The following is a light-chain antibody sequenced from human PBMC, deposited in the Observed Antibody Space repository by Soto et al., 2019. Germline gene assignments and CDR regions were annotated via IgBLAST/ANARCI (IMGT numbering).Light chain of an antibody. CDR2: EVN. CDR3: SSYAGSSNV. J-gene: IGLJ1*01. V-gene: IGLV2-8*01. Sequence: QSALTQPPSASGSPGQSVAISCTGTSSDVGGYNYGSWYQQHPGKAPKLMIYEVNKRPPGVPDRFSGSKSGNTASLTVSGLQAEDEADYYCSSYAGSSNVFGTGTKVTVL. CDR1: SSDVGGYNY.